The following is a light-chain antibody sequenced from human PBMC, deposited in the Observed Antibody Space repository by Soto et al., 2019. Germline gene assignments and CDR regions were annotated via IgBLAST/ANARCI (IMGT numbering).Light chain of an antibody. CDR1: QGIGND. J-gene: IGKJ1*01. CDR3: QQSYSSPPT. V-gene: IGKV1-39*01. Sequence: DIQMTQSPSSLSASVGDRVTITFRASQGIGNDLGWYQQKPGKAPKHLIYATSSLQSGVPSRFSGSRSGPDFTLTISSLQPEDFATYYCQQSYSSPPTFGQGTKVDIK. CDR2: ATS.